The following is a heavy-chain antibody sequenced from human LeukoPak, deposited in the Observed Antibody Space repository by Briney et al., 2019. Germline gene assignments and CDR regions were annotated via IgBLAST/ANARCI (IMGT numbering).Heavy chain of an antibody. V-gene: IGHV3-30*18. J-gene: IGHJ4*02. CDR3: VKGGCSSTTCYFDY. CDR1: GFTFSNAW. CDR2: ISNGGGNE. Sequence: GGSLRLSCAASGFTFSNAWMSWVRQAPGKGLEWVAVISNGGGNEYYADSVRGRFTISRDNSKNTLYLQMNSLRPEDTAVYYCVKGGCSSTTCYFDYWGQGTLVTVSS. D-gene: IGHD2-2*01.